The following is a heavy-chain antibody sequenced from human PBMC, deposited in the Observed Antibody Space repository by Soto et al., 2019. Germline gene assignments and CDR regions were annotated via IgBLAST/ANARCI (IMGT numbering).Heavy chain of an antibody. CDR3: AILQTSGWYGVH. CDR2: IYPNSGDT. Sequence: QVQLVQSGADVKQPGASVKVSCKASGYSFTGYYIHWLRQAPGQGLEWMGWIYPNSGDTKSAQKFQGRITLIRDTSITTAYMELSSLRSADTAIYYCAILQTSGWYGVHWGQGTLVTVSS. V-gene: IGHV1-2*02. CDR1: GYSFTGYY. J-gene: IGHJ4*02. D-gene: IGHD6-19*01.